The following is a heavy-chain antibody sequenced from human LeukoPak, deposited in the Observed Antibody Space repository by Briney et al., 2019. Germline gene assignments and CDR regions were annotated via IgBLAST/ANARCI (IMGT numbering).Heavy chain of an antibody. V-gene: IGHV4-61*02. CDR2: IYTSGST. CDR1: GGSISSGSYY. CDR3: ASPTYYYDSSGLDWYFDL. D-gene: IGHD3-22*01. Sequence: SQTLSLTCTVSGGSISSGSYYWSWIRQPAGKGLEWIGRIYTSGSTNYNPSLKSRVTISVDTSKNQFSLKLGSVTAADTAVYYCASPTYYYDSSGLDWYFDLWGRGTLVTVSS. J-gene: IGHJ2*01.